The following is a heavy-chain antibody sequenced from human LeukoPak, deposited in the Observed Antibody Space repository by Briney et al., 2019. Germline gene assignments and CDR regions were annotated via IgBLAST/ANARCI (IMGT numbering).Heavy chain of an antibody. CDR1: GGSFSGYY. D-gene: IGHD2-2*01. V-gene: IGHV4-34*01. CDR2: INHSGST. CDR3: ARASYQLLLDY. Sequence: SETLSLTCAVYGGSFSGYYWSWIRQPPGKGLEWIGEINHSGSTNYNPSLKSRVTISVDTSKNQFSPKLSSVTAADTAVYYCARASYQLLLDYWGQGTLATVSS. J-gene: IGHJ4*02.